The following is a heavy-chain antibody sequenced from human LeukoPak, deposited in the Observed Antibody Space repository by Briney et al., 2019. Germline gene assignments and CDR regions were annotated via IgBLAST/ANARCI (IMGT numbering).Heavy chain of an antibody. Sequence: PSETLSLTCTASGGSISSSSFYWGWIRQPPGKGLEWIGSIYYSGSTYQNPSLKSRVTISVDTSKNQFSLKLNSVTAADTAVYYCARSYCSSTSCYAVGAFDIWGQGTMVTVSS. V-gene: IGHV4-39*01. CDR3: ARSYCSSTSCYAVGAFDI. CDR1: GGSISSSSFY. D-gene: IGHD2-2*01. J-gene: IGHJ3*02. CDR2: IYYSGST.